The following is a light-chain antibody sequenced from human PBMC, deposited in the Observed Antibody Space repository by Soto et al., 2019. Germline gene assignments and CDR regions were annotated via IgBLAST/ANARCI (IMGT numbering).Light chain of an antibody. CDR2: AAS. J-gene: IGKJ1*01. Sequence: DIQMTQSPSTLSASVGDRVTITCRASQSIRHYLAWYQQMPGKAPKLLIYAASTLQSGVPSRFSGSGSGTDFTLTISSLQPDDFGTYFCQHHNSYSQTFGQGTKVEIK. CDR3: QHHNSYSQT. V-gene: IGKV1-5*01. CDR1: QSIRHY.